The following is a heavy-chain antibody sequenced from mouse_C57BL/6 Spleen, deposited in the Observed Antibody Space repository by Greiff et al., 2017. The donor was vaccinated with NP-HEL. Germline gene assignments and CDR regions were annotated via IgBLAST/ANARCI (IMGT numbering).Heavy chain of an antibody. D-gene: IGHD1-1*01. V-gene: IGHV5-4*01. CDR3: AREGTTRYFDV. Sequence: VQLKESGGGLVKPGGSLKLSCAASGFTFSSYAMSWVRQTPEKRLEWVATISDGGSYTYYPDNVKGRFTISRDNAKNNLYLQMSHLKSEDTAMYYCAREGTTRYFDVWGTGTTVTVSS. CDR1: GFTFSSYA. CDR2: ISDGGSYT. J-gene: IGHJ1*03.